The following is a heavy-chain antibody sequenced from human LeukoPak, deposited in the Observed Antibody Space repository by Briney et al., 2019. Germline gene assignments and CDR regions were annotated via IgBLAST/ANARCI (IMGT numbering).Heavy chain of an antibody. D-gene: IGHD3-16*01. J-gene: IGHJ5*02. Sequence: GGSLRLSCAASGFTFSNYAMSWVRQAPGKGLEWVSSVSGTGGSTYYADSVKGRFTISRDNSKNTVYLQMSSLRADDSAVYYCAKYHGGLMSRFDPWGQGTLVTVSS. V-gene: IGHV3-23*01. CDR2: VSGTGGST. CDR3: AKYHGGLMSRFDP. CDR1: GFTFSNYA.